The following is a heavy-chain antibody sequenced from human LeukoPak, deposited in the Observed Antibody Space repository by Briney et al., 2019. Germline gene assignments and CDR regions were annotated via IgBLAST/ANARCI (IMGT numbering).Heavy chain of an antibody. Sequence: GGSLRLSCAASGFTFSSYAMSWVRQAPGKGLEWVSAISGSGGSIYYADSVKGRFTISRDNAKNSLYLQMNSLRSEDTAVYYCARVGGYYYMDVWGKGTTVTVSS. CDR1: GFTFSSYA. D-gene: IGHD3-16*01. CDR2: ISGSGGSI. V-gene: IGHV3-23*01. CDR3: ARVGGYYYMDV. J-gene: IGHJ6*03.